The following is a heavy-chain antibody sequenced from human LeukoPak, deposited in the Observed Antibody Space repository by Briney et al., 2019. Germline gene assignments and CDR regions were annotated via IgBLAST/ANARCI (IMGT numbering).Heavy chain of an antibody. CDR2: ISDDGRST. CDR1: GFTFSSYG. Sequence: GGSLRLSCAASGFTFSSYGMSWVRQAPGKGLEWVSSISDDGRSTYYADSVKGRFTISKDNSKNTMYLQMNNLRAEDTAIYYCAKRVPYTSSSVYFDYWGQGTLVTVSS. D-gene: IGHD6-6*01. CDR3: AKRVPYTSSSVYFDY. J-gene: IGHJ4*02. V-gene: IGHV3-23*01.